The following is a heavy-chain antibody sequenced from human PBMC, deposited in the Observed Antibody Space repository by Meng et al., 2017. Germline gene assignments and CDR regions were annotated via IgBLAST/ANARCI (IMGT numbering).Heavy chain of an antibody. J-gene: IGHJ4*02. CDR2: IHSGGGT. V-gene: IGHV3-23*01. CDR1: GFTFSTYA. CDR3: AKDQGAGDGYNYWGFDY. Sequence: GGSLRLSCAASGFTFSTYAMSWVRQAPGKGLEWVSAIHSGGGTYYADSVEGRFTISRDNSKNTLYLQMNSLRAEDTAVYYCAKDQGAGDGYNYWGFDYWGQGTLVTVSS. D-gene: IGHD5-24*01.